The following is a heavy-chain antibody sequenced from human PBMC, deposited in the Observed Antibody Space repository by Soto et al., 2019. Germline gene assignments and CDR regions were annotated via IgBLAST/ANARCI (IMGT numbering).Heavy chain of an antibody. D-gene: IGHD3-10*01. CDR3: ANDDGSVDYYCGS. J-gene: IGHJ4*02. V-gene: IGHV3-33*06. CDR2: IWSDGNKK. Sequence: QVQLVESGGGVVQPGRSLRLSCAASGFSFSTYGVHWIRQAPGKGLEWVAVIWSDGNKKYYADSVKGRFNISRDNSKNTVYLQMNSLRVEDTAVYFCANDDGSVDYYCGSGGQGTLVTVSA. CDR1: GFSFSTYG.